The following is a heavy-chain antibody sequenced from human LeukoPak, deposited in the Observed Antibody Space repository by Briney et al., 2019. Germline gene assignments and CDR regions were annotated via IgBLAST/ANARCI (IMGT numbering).Heavy chain of an antibody. J-gene: IGHJ4*02. D-gene: IGHD3-22*01. V-gene: IGHV1-46*01. Sequence: GASVKVSCKASGYTFTSYYMHWVRQAPGQGLEWMGIINPSGGSASYAQKFQGRVTMTRDMSTSTVYMELSSLRSEDTAVYYCARGGSSGLWLAYWSQGTLVTVSS. CDR3: ARGGSSGLWLAY. CDR1: GYTFTSYY. CDR2: INPSGGSA.